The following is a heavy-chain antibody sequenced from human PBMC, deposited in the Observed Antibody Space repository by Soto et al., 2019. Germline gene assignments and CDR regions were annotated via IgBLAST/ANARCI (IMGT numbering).Heavy chain of an antibody. D-gene: IGHD2-15*01. V-gene: IGHV3-21*01. J-gene: IGHJ6*02. CDR1: GFTFRTYT. Sequence: GFLRLSCISSGFTFRTYTMNWVRQAPGKGLEWVSGIRGFSPYTFYAESVKGRFTISRDNAKNSLYLQMNSLRAEDTAVYYCARDRGYDAHDYYYDAMDVWSQGTTVTVSS. CDR3: ARDRGYDAHDYYYDAMDV. CDR2: IRGFSPYT.